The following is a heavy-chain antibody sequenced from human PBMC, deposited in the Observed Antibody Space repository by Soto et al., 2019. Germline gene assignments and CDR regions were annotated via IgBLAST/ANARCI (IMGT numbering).Heavy chain of an antibody. CDR3: ARHSYSDC. CDR1: GYTFSSYW. V-gene: IGHV5-51*01. D-gene: IGHD3-10*01. J-gene: IGHJ4*02. CDR2: IYPGDSNT. Sequence: GEALKISCKGPGYTFSSYWIGWVRQMPRKGLEWMGIIYPGDSNTRYSPSFQGQVTISVDKTISTAYLQWSSLKASDTAIFYCARHSYSDCWGQGTLVTVSS.